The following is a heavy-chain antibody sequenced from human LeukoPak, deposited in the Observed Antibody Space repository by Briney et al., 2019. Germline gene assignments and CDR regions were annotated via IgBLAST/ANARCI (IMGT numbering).Heavy chain of an antibody. CDR1: GFTFSSYW. CDR3: ARGGMVRGYYYMDV. J-gene: IGHJ6*03. Sequence: GGSLRLSCAASGFTFSSYWMHWVRQAPGKGLVWVSRINTDGSSTSYADSVKGRFTISRDNAKNTLYLQMNSLRAEDTAVYYCARGGMVRGYYYMDVWGKGTTVTVSS. CDR2: INTDGSST. D-gene: IGHD3-10*01. V-gene: IGHV3-74*01.